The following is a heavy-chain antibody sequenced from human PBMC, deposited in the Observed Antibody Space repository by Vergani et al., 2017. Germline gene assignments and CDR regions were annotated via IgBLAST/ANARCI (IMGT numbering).Heavy chain of an antibody. Sequence: QVHLQESGPGVVKPSDTLSLTCTVSGGPMSDFYWTWIRQPAGRGLEWIGRIYPNGNGNYNESLRSRLTMSIDTSRSQFSLSLSSVTAADTAVYYCARGNCGVNCPKYNWIAPWGRGILVTVSS. D-gene: IGHD2-21*01. CDR1: GGPMSDFY. V-gene: IGHV4-4*07. CDR2: IYPNGNG. J-gene: IGHJ5*02. CDR3: ARGNCGVNCPKYNWIAP.